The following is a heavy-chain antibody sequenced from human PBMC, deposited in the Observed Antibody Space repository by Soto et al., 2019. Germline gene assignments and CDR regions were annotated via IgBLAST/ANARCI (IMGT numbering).Heavy chain of an antibody. CDR2: IYTSGST. CDR1: GGSISSYY. CDR3: ARVHGSYVFEWFDP. V-gene: IGHV4-4*07. J-gene: IGHJ5*02. Sequence: LSLTCTVSGGSISSYYWSWIRQPAGKGLEWIGRIYTSGSTNYNPSLKSRVTMSVDTSKNQFSLKLSSVTAADTAVYYCARVHGSYVFEWFDPWGQGXLVTVYS. D-gene: IGHD1-26*01.